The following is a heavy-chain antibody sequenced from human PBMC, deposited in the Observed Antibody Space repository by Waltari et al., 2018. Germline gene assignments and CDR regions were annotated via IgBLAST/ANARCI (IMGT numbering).Heavy chain of an antibody. CDR3: ARLPGDYVGY. CDR2: ISGPGDST. Sequence: EVQLVESGGGLVQPGGSLRLSCAASGFIFSSYAMSGVRQAPGKGLEWVSTISGPGDSTYYADSVNGRFTISRDNSQNTVYLQVNSLTAEDTAIYYCARLPGDYVGYWGQGTLVTVSS. J-gene: IGHJ4*02. CDR1: GFIFSSYA. V-gene: IGHV3-23*04. D-gene: IGHD2-15*01.